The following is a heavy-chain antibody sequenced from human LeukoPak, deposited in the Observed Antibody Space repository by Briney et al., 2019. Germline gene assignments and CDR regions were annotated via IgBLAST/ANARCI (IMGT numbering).Heavy chain of an antibody. J-gene: IGHJ4*02. Sequence: GGSLRLSCAASGFTVSTNYMSWVRQAPGKGLEWVSVIYSGGSTYYADSVKGRFSISRDNAKNTLYLQMNSLRAEDTAVYYCARVYSSSWYRDYYFDYWGQGTLVTVSS. V-gene: IGHV3-66*01. CDR1: GFTVSTNY. CDR2: IYSGGST. D-gene: IGHD6-13*01. CDR3: ARVYSSSWYRDYYFDY.